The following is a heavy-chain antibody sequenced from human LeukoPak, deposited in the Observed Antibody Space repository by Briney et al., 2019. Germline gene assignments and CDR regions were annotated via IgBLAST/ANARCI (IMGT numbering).Heavy chain of an antibody. Sequence: GGSLGLSCAASGFTFRNYVIHWVRQAPGKGLEWVAVTSSDLNVKLYADSVKGRFTISRDNSKHTLYLQMNSLRAEDTAVYYCAKEMRGIAATGTDYWGQGTLVTVSS. D-gene: IGHD6-13*01. V-gene: IGHV3-30*18. J-gene: IGHJ4*02. CDR2: TSSDLNVK. CDR3: AKEMRGIAATGTDY. CDR1: GFTFRNYV.